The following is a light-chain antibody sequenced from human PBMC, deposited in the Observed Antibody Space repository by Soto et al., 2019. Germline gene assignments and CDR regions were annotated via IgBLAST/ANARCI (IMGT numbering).Light chain of an antibody. V-gene: IGKV3-15*01. CDR2: GAS. CDR3: QQYDDWPPA. J-gene: IGKJ4*01. Sequence: ETVMTQSPATLSLSPGERATLSCRASQSVSSKLVWYQQKPGQAPRFLIYGASTRATGIPARFRGSGSGTEFTLTIDSLQSEDFAVYYCQQYDDWPPAFGGGTKVKIK. CDR1: QSVSSK.